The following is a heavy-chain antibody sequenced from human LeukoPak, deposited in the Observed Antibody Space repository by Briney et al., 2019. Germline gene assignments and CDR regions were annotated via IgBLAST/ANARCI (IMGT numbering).Heavy chain of an antibody. J-gene: IGHJ6*03. CDR2: ISGSGGST. D-gene: IGHD3-22*01. CDR1: GFTFSSYT. CDR3: AKAFFPYYYDSSGYYYMDV. V-gene: IGHV3-23*01. Sequence: GGSLRLSCAASGFTFSSYTMNWVRQAPGKGLEWVSAISGSGGSTYYADSVKGRFTISRDNSKNTLYLQMNSLRAEDTAVYYCAKAFFPYYYDSSGYYYMDVWGKGTTVTISS.